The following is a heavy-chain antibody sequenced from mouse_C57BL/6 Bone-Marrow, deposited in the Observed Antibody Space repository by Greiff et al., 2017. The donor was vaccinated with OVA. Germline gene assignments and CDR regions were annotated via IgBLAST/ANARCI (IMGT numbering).Heavy chain of an antibody. J-gene: IGHJ2*01. CDR1: GYTFTSYT. V-gene: IGHV1-4*01. CDR3: ASEGGNSLFDY. CDR2: ITPSSGYT. D-gene: IGHD2-1*01. Sequence: VQLQQSGAELARPGASVKMSCKASGYTFTSYTMHWVKQRPGQGLEWIGYITPSSGYTKYNQKFKDKATLTADKSSSTAYMQLSSLTSEDSAVYYCASEGGNSLFDYWGQGTTLTVSS.